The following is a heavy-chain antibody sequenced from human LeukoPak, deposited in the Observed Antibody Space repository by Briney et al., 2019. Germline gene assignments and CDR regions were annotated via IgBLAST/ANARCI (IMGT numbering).Heavy chain of an antibody. D-gene: IGHD2-2*02. J-gene: IGHJ1*01. V-gene: IGHV3-21*01. Sequence: PGGSLRLSCAASGFTFGSYSMNWVREAPGKGVEWVSSISSSSSYIYYADSVKGRFTISRDNSKNTLYLQMNSLRAEDTAVYYCARDAGEDIVVVPAAIYGYYFQHWGQGTLVTVSS. CDR2: ISSSSSYI. CDR1: GFTFGSYS. CDR3: ARDAGEDIVVVPAAIYGYYFQH.